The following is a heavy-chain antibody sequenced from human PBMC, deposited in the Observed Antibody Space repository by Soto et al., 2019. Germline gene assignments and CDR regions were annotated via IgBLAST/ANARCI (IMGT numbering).Heavy chain of an antibody. V-gene: IGHV1-18*01. CDR3: ARDLYYSSGRYFDHDAFDI. CDR2: ISPHNDRT. CDR1: GYNFTSYG. D-gene: IGHD6-19*01. J-gene: IGHJ3*02. Sequence: QVQLVQSGADVKKPGASVKVSCKASGYNFTSYGISWVRQAPGQGLEWMGWISPHNDRTKYARRFQDRVTMTTETPTNTVYMELGSLRSDDTAVYYCARDLYYSSGRYFDHDAFDIWGQRTVVTVSS.